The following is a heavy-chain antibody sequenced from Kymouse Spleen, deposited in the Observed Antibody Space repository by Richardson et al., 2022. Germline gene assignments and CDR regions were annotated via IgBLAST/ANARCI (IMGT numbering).Heavy chain of an antibody. V-gene: IGHV4-34*01. Sequence: QVQLQQWGAGLLKPSETLSLTCAVYGGSFSGYYWSWIRQPPGKGLEWIGEINHSGSTNYNPSLKSRVTISVDTSKNQFSLKLSSVTAADTAVYYCASRHGITGTTGDYWGQGTLVTVSS. CDR2: INHSGST. CDR3: ASRHGITGTTGDY. J-gene: IGHJ4*02. CDR1: GGSFSGYY. D-gene: IGHD1-7*01.